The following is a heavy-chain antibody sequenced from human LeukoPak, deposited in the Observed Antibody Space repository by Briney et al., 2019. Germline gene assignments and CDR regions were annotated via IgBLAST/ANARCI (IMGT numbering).Heavy chain of an antibody. CDR1: GGTFSSYA. V-gene: IGHV1-69*01. D-gene: IGHD2-15*01. J-gene: IGHJ5*02. Sequence: SAWVSCKASGGTFSSYAISWVRQAPGQGLEWMGGIIPIFGTANYAQKFQGRVSITADESTSTAYMELSSLRSEDTAVYYCAREDGYCSGGSCANWFDPWGQGTLVTVSS. CDR3: AREDGYCSGGSCANWFDP. CDR2: IIPIFGTA.